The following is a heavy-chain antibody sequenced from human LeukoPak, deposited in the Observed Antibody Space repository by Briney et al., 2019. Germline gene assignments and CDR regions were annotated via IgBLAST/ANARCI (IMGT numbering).Heavy chain of an antibody. CDR3: ARDRAPRYCSGGSCYTDAFDI. V-gene: IGHV1-18*01. J-gene: IGHJ3*02. D-gene: IGHD2-15*01. Sequence: GASVKVSCKASGYTFTSYGISWVRQAPGQGLAWMGWISAYNGNTNYAQKLQGRVTMTTDTSTSTAYMGLRSLRSDDTAVYYCARDRAPRYCSGGSCYTDAFDIWGQGTMVTVSS. CDR2: ISAYNGNT. CDR1: GYTFTSYG.